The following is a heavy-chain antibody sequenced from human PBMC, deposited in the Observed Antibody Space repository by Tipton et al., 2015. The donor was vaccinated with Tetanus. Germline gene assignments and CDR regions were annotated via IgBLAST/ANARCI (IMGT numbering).Heavy chain of an antibody. Sequence: TLSLTCTVSGGSISSSSYYWGWIRQPPGKGLEWIGSIYYSGSTYYNPSLKSRVTISVDTSKNQFSLKLSSVTAADTAVYYCARVTSGVTAPSYWFDYWGQGTLVTVSS. V-gene: IGHV4-39*01. CDR3: ARVTSGVTAPSYWFDY. D-gene: IGHD2-21*02. CDR1: GGSISSSSYY. CDR2: IYYSGST. J-gene: IGHJ4*02.